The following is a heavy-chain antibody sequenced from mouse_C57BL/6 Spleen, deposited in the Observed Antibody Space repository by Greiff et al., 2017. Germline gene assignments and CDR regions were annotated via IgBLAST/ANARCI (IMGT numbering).Heavy chain of an antibody. V-gene: IGHV5-4*01. CDR2: ISDGGSYT. CDR3: ARDRTGTSYFDY. Sequence: EVNVVESGGGLVKPGGSLKLSCAASGFTFSSYAMSWVRQTPEKRLEWVATISDGGSYTYYPDNVKGRFTISRDNAKNNLYLQMSHLKSEDTAMYYCARDRTGTSYFDYWGQGTTLTVSS. D-gene: IGHD4-1*01. J-gene: IGHJ2*01. CDR1: GFTFSSYA.